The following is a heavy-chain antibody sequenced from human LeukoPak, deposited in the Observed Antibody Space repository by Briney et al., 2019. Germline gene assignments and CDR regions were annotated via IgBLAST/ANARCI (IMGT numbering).Heavy chain of an antibody. CDR2: ISAYNGNT. D-gene: IGHD1-1*01. V-gene: IGHV1-18*01. Sequence: ASVKVSCKASGYTFTSYGISWVRQAPGQGLEWMGWISAYNGNTNYAQKLQGRVTMTTDTSTSTAYMELRSLRSDDTAVYYCASITKCNCLMDVWGKGTTVTVSS. CDR3: ASITKCNCLMDV. CDR1: GYTFTSYG. J-gene: IGHJ6*03.